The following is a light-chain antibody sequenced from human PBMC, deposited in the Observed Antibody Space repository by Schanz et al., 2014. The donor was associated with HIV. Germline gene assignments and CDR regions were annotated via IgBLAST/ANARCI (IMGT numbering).Light chain of an antibody. J-gene: IGLJ3*02. Sequence: QSALTQPASVSGSPGQSITISCTGSSGDVGPYDYVSWYQQHPGQAPKLMIYEVIKRPSGVPDRFSGSKSGSTASLTVSGLQPEDEADYYCSSFAGSNIPWVFGGGTKLTVL. CDR2: EVI. CDR1: SGDVGPYDY. V-gene: IGLV2-8*01. CDR3: SSFAGSNIPWV.